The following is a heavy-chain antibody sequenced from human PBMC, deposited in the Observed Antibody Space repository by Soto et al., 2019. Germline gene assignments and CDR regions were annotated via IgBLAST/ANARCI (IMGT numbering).Heavy chain of an antibody. V-gene: IGHV1-69*01. CDR3: ARDHWDYDSSAYQVQF. J-gene: IGHJ4*02. CDR2: FLPLFGTT. Sequence: QEQLVQSGAEVKKPGSSVKVSCKASGVTFNNSAFSWVRQAPGQGLEWMGGFLPLFGTTNHAPKFQGRLSITADESTSTAYMHLSSLRSEDTAIYYCARDHWDYDSSAYQVQFRGQGTLVTVSS. D-gene: IGHD3-22*01. CDR1: GVTFNNSA.